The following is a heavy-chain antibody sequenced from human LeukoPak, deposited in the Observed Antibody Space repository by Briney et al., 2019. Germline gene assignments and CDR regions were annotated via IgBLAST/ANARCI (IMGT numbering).Heavy chain of an antibody. CDR1: GLTFRNYG. Sequence: QPGGSLRLSCAASGLTFRNYGMHWVRQAPGKGLEWVAVIWYDGSNQYYVDSVKGRFTVSRDNAKNTLYLQMNSLRAEDTAVYYCAKDYEYNSNTWYFHWGRGTLVSVSS. V-gene: IGHV3-33*06. CDR3: AKDYEYNSNTWYFH. J-gene: IGHJ4*02. CDR2: IWYDGSNQ. D-gene: IGHD6-13*01.